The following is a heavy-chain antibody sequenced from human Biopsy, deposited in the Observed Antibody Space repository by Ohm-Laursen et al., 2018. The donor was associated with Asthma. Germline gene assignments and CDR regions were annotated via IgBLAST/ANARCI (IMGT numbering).Heavy chain of an antibody. CDR2: LTGDGSQK. D-gene: IGHD3-22*01. J-gene: IGHJ3*02. Sequence: SLRLSCAASGFTFGNFWMSWARQTPGKGLEWVATLTGDGSQKFYVDSVTGRFTISRDNSRNRLYLQINSLTVEDSAVYFCARQSGQEYGDSIPFDTWGQGTKVAVSS. CDR1: GFTFGNFW. CDR3: ARQSGQEYGDSIPFDT. V-gene: IGHV3-7*01.